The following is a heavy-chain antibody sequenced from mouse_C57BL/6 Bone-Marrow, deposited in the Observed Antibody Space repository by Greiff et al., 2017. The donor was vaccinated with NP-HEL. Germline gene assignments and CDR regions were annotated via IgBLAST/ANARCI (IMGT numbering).Heavy chain of an antibody. CDR1: GFTFSSYA. CDR3: ARVRIYYDYEDY. J-gene: IGHJ2*01. Sequence: EVQGVESGGGLVKPGGSLKLSCAASGFTFSSYAMSWVRQTPEKRLEWVATISDGGSYTYYPANVKGRFTLSRDNAKNNLYLQMSHLKSEDTAMYYCARVRIYYDYEDYWGQGTTLTVSS. D-gene: IGHD2-4*01. CDR2: ISDGGSYT. V-gene: IGHV5-4*01.